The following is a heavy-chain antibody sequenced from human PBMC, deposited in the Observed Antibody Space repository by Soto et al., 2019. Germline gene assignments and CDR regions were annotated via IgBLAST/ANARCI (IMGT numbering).Heavy chain of an antibody. CDR2: IYHSGST. V-gene: IGHV4-30-2*01. J-gene: IGHJ6*02. Sequence: SETLSLTCAVSGGSISSGGYSWSWIRQPPGKGLEWIGYIYHSGSTYYNPSLKSRVTISVDRSKNQFSLKLSSVTAADTAVYYCASLLPGYYYYYGMDVWGQGTTVTVSS. D-gene: IGHD2-15*01. CDR3: ASLLPGYYYYYGMDV. CDR1: GGSISSGGYS.